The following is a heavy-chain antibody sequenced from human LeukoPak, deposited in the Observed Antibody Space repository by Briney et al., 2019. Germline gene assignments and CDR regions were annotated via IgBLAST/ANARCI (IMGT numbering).Heavy chain of an antibody. D-gene: IGHD3-10*01. V-gene: IGHV6-1*01. CDR3: ARDKIWFGELLYSSFDP. Sequence: SQTLSLTCAISGDSVSSNSAAWNWIRQSPSRGLEWLGRTYYRSKWYNDYAVSVKSRITINPDTSKNQFSLQLNSVTPEDTAVYYCARDKIWFGELLYSSFDPWGQGTLVTVSS. J-gene: IGHJ5*02. CDR1: GDSVSSNSAA. CDR2: TYYRSKWYN.